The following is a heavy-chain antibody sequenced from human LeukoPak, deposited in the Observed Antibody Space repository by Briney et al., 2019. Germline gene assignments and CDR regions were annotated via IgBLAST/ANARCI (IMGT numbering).Heavy chain of an antibody. D-gene: IGHD5/OR15-5a*01. CDR2: VYYTGSI. CDR1: GGSVASGSYN. Sequence: SQTLSLTCTVSGGSVASGSYNWSWIRRSPGTGLEWIGYVYYTGSIDYNPSLKSRVTISLDTSKNQFSLKLSSVTTADTAVYYCARASLSTLNSLDNWGQGTLVTVSS. J-gene: IGHJ4*02. V-gene: IGHV4-61*01. CDR3: ARASLSTLNSLDN.